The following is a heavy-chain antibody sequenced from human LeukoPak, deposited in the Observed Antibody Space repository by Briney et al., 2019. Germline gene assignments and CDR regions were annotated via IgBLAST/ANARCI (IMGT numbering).Heavy chain of an antibody. D-gene: IGHD3-3*01. CDR3: AKREYLEWLLDY. CDR1: GFTFSNNW. CDR2: ISGSGSST. Sequence: PGGSLRLSCVVSGFTFSNNWMSWVRQAPGKGLEWVSAISGSGSSTYYADSVKGRFTISRDNSKNTLYLQMNSLRAEDTAVYYCAKREYLEWLLDYWGQGTLVTVSS. J-gene: IGHJ4*02. V-gene: IGHV3-23*01.